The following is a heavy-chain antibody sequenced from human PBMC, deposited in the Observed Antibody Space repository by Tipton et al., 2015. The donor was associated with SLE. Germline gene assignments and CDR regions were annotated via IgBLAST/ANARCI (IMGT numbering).Heavy chain of an antibody. CDR1: GFTFSSYE. D-gene: IGHD3-3*01. V-gene: IGHV3-48*03. Sequence: SLRLSCAASGFTFSSYEMNWVRQAPGKGLEWVSYISSSGSTIYYADSVKDRFTISRDNAKNSLYLQMNSLRAEDTAVYYCASLGRSGVSYWGQGTLVTVSS. J-gene: IGHJ4*02. CDR2: ISSSGSTI. CDR3: ASLGRSGVSY.